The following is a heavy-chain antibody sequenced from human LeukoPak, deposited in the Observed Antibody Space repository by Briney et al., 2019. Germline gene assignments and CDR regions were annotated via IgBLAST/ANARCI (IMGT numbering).Heavy chain of an antibody. CDR2: IYYSGST. CDR1: GGSISSYY. Sequence: SETLSLTCTVSGGSISSYYWNWLRQPPEKGLEWIGYIYYSGSTNYNPSLKSRVTISVDTSKNQFSLKLSSVTAADTAVYYCARGADSSGYYSIFYFDYWGQGTLVTVSS. D-gene: IGHD3-22*01. J-gene: IGHJ4*02. V-gene: IGHV4-59*01. CDR3: ARGADSSGYYSIFYFDY.